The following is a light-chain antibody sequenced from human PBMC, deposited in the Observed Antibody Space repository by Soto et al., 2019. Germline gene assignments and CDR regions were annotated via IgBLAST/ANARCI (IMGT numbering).Light chain of an antibody. CDR1: SGSIASNY. V-gene: IGLV6-57*02. J-gene: IGLJ2*01. Sequence: NFMLTQPHSVSESPGKTVTISCTGSSGSIASNYVQWYQQRPGSAPTTVIYEDNQRPSGVPDRFSGSIDSSSNSASLTISGLKTEDEADYYCQSYDSSNLVVXGGGTKLTVL. CDR3: QSYDSSNLVV. CDR2: EDN.